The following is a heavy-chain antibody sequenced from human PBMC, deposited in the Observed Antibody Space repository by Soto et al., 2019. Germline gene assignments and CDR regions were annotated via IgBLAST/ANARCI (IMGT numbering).Heavy chain of an antibody. CDR2: IKSKTDGGTT. V-gene: IGHV3-15*01. J-gene: IGHJ4*02. CDR3: TTDRTEQWLDFDY. D-gene: IGHD6-19*01. CDR1: GFTFSNAW. Sequence: VGSLRLSCAASGFTFSNAWMSWVRQAPGKGLEWVGRIKSKTDGGTTDYAAPVKGRFTISRDDSKNTLYLQMNSLKTEDTAVYYCTTDRTEQWLDFDYWGQGTLVTVSS.